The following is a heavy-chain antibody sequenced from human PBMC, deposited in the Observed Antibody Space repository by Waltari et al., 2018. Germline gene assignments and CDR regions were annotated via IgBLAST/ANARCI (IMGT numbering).Heavy chain of an antibody. V-gene: IGHV1-3*01. CDR3: ARGHYGDHDY. D-gene: IGHD4-17*01. Sequence: KCQGRVTITRDTAASIAYMELSSLRSEDTAVYYCARGHYGDHDYWGQGTLVTVSS. J-gene: IGHJ4*02.